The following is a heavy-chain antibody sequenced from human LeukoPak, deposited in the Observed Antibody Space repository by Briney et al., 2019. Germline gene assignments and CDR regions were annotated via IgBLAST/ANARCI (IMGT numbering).Heavy chain of an antibody. V-gene: IGHV3-30-3*01. CDR3: ARHGGHFDY. CDR1: GFTFSSYA. Sequence: GGSLRLSCAASGFTFSSYAMHWVRQAPGKGLEWVAVISYDGSNKYYADSVKGRFTISRDNAKNSLYLQMNSLRAEDTAVYYCARHGGHFDYWGQGTLVTVSS. D-gene: IGHD3-16*01. CDR2: ISYDGSNK. J-gene: IGHJ4*02.